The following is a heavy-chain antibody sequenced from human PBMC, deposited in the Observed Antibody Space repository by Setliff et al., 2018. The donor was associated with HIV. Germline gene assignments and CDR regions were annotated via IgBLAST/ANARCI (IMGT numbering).Heavy chain of an antibody. J-gene: IGHJ3*02. CDR3: ARNDAFDI. V-gene: IGHV4-61*09. CDR2: IYTNGRT. CDR1: GDSISRDFYY. Sequence: PSETLSLTCPVSGDSISRDFYYWNWIRQPAGKGLEWIGHIYTNGRTHYNPSLKSRVTISMDTSKNQFSLKLSSVTAADTAVYYCARNDAFDIWGQGTLVTVSS.